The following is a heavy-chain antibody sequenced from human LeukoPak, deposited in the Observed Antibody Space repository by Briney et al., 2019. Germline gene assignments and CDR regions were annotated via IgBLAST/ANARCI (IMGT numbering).Heavy chain of an antibody. Sequence: ASGRVSCKASGGTFSSYAISWVRQAPGQGLEWMGGISPIFGTANYAQRFQGRVTITTDESTSTAYMELSSLRSAATAVYYCARDPWQGYYDSSGYSEWGQGTLVTVSS. CDR3: ARDPWQGYYDSSGYSE. CDR1: GGTFSSYA. J-gene: IGHJ4*02. D-gene: IGHD3-22*01. CDR2: ISPIFGTA. V-gene: IGHV1-69*05.